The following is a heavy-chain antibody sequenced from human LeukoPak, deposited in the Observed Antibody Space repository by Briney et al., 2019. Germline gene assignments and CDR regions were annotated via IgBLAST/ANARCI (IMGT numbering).Heavy chain of an antibody. CDR3: ARLSSSWDPVVG. Sequence: ASVKVSCKASGYTFTSYGISWVRQAPGQGLEWMGIINPSGGSTSYAQKFQGRVTMTRDTSTSTVYMELSSLRSEDTAVYYCARLSSSWDPVVGWGQGTLVTVSS. D-gene: IGHD6-13*01. CDR1: GYTFTSYG. V-gene: IGHV1-46*01. J-gene: IGHJ4*02. CDR2: INPSGGST.